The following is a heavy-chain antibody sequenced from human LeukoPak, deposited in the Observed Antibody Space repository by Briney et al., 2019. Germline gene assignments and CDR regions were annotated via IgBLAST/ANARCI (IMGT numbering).Heavy chain of an antibody. CDR2: ISPSGSGT. CDR3: ARGIRFLRLDF. D-gene: IGHD3-3*01. J-gene: IGHJ4*02. V-gene: IGHV1-46*01. Sequence: ASVKVPCKASGYSFTSSYIHWVRQAPGQGLEWMGLISPSGSGTTYAQQFQDRLTLTRDMSTSTVYMEMSSLRSADTAVYYCARGIRFLRLDFWGQGTLVTVSS. CDR1: GYSFTSSY.